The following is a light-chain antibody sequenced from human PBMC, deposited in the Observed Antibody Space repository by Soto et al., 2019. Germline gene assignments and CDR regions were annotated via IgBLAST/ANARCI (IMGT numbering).Light chain of an antibody. CDR2: AAS. J-gene: IGKJ1*01. CDR3: QQYFRLRT. Sequence: AIRMTQSPSSLSASTGDSVTITCRASQYISTYLAWYQQKPGEAPNLLIYAASTLQSGVPSRFSGSGSETDFTLTISDLHSEDFGTYYCQQYFRLRTFGPGTKVEVK. CDR1: QYISTY. V-gene: IGKV1-8*01.